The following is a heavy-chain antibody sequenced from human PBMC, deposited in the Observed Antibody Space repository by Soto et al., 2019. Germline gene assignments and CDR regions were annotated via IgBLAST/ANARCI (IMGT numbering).Heavy chain of an antibody. V-gene: IGHV5-51*01. J-gene: IGHJ4*02. CDR3: AIIYYYTSDYYTFYF. CDR2: IYPGDSDT. D-gene: IGHD3-22*01. CDR1: GYSFTSYW. Sequence: GESLKISCKASGYSFTSYWIGWVRQMPGKGLEWMGIIYPGDSDTRYSPSFQGQVTISADKSISTAYLQWSSLKASDTATYFCAIIYYYTSDYYTFYFCGQGSLVPVSS.